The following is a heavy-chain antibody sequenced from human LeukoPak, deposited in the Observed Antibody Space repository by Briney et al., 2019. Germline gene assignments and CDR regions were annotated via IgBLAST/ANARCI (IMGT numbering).Heavy chain of an antibody. D-gene: IGHD3-10*01. V-gene: IGHV3-23*01. CDR2: ISGSGGST. Sequence: GGSLRLSCAASGFTFSSYAMSWVRQAPGKGLEWVSAISGSGGSTYYADSVKGRFTISRDISKNTLYLQMNSLRAEDTAVYYCARDRNNYLGGYYYYGMDVWGQGTTVTVSS. CDR3: ARDRNNYLGGYYYYGMDV. CDR1: GFTFSSYA. J-gene: IGHJ6*02.